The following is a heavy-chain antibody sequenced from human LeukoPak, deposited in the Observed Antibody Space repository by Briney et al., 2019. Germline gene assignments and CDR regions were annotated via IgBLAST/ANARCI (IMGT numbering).Heavy chain of an antibody. CDR2: INAGNDNT. CDR3: ARGYYDSSGLSSSAFDI. D-gene: IGHD3-22*01. J-gene: IGHJ3*02. V-gene: IGHV1-3*01. CDR1: GYTFTSYA. Sequence: ALVKVSCKASGYTFTSYAMHWVRQAPGQRLEWMGWINAGNDNTKYSQKLQGRVTITRDTSASTAYMELSSLRSEDTAVYYCARGYYDSSGLSSSAFDIWGQGTMVTVSS.